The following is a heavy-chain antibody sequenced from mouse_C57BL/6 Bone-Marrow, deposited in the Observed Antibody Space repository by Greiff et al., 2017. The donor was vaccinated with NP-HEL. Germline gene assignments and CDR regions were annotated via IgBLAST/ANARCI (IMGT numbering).Heavy chain of an antibody. V-gene: IGHV1-26*01. Sequence: EVQLQQSGPELVKPGASVKISCKASGYTFTDYYMNWVKQSHGKSLEWIGDINPNNGGTSYNQKFKGKATLTVDKSSSTAYMELRSRTSEDSAVYYCARGNYGSSYRYYFDDWGQGTTLTVSS. CDR1: GYTFTDYY. CDR2: INPNNGGT. J-gene: IGHJ2*01. D-gene: IGHD1-1*01. CDR3: ARGNYGSSYRYYFDD.